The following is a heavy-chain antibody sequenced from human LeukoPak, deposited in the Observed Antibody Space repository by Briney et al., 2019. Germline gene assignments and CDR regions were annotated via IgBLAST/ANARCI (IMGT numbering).Heavy chain of an antibody. CDR2: ISSSSSYI. D-gene: IGHD4-17*01. CDR1: GFTFSSYS. Sequence: GGSLRLSCAASGFTFSSYSMNWVRQAPGKGLEWVSSISSSSSYIYYADSVKGRFTIPRDNAKNSLYLQMNSLRAEDTAVYYCARDHHYGDYVYYYYYMDVWGKGTTVTVPS. J-gene: IGHJ6*03. CDR3: ARDHHYGDYVYYYYYMDV. V-gene: IGHV3-21*01.